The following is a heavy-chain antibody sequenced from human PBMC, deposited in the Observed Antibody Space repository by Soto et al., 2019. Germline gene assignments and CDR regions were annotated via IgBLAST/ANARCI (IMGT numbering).Heavy chain of an antibody. J-gene: IGHJ6*02. CDR3: ATRNTDPMYSGYDPYYYGMDV. CDR2: IFHSGRT. V-gene: IGHV4-4*02. CDR1: GGSISNDNW. D-gene: IGHD5-12*01. Sequence: PSETLSLTCAVSGGSISNDNWWSWVRQPPGMGLEWIGEIFHSGRTNYNPSLESRVTISVDTSKNQFSLKLNSVTAADTAVYYCATRNTDPMYSGYDPYYYGMDVWGQGTTVTVSS.